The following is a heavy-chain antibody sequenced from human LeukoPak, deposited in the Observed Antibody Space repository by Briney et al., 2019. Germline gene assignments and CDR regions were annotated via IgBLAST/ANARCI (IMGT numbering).Heavy chain of an antibody. CDR3: SRDSYDSSGYFPHYSYYYYMDV. V-gene: IGHV3-49*04. CDR1: GFTFGDYA. D-gene: IGHD3-22*01. J-gene: IGHJ6*03. CDR2: IRSKAYGGTT. Sequence: GGSLRLSCTASGFTFGDYAMSWVRQAPGKGLERVGFIRSKAYGGTTEYAASVKGSFTISRDDSKSIAYLQMNSLKTDDTAVYYCSRDSYDSSGYFPHYSYYYYMDVWGKGTTVTVSS.